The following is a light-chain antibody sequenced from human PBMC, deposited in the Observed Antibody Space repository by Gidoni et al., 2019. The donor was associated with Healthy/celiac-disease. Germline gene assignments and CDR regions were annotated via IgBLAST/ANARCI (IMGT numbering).Light chain of an antibody. CDR1: QDISNY. V-gene: IGKV1-33*01. CDR2: DAS. Sequence: DIQMTQSPSSLSASVGDRVTITCQASQDISNYLNWYQQKPGQAPKLLIYDASNLETGVPSRFSGSGSGTDFTFTISRLQPEDIATYYCQQYDNLPPIPFGQGTRLEIK. CDR3: QQYDNLPPIP. J-gene: IGKJ5*01.